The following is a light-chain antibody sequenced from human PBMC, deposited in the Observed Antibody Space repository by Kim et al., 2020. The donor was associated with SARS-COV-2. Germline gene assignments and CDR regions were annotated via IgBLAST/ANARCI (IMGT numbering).Light chain of an antibody. V-gene: IGLV2-14*03. Sequence: GQSIRISCTGTSSDVGRDKYVSWYEQPPGKVPQVIIFDVSDRPSGVSNRFSASKSGNTASLTISGLQAEDEADYYCSSFARGGTLLFGGGTQLTVL. CDR3: SSFARGGTLL. J-gene: IGLJ2*01. CDR2: DVS. CDR1: SSDVGRDKY.